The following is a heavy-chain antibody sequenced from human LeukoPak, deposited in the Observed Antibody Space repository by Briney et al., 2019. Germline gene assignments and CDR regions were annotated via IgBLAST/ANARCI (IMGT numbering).Heavy chain of an antibody. CDR1: GYSFTNYW. Sequence: GESLKISFQASGYSFTNYWIGWVRQMPGKGLEWMGIIYPGDSDTRYRPSFQGQVTISADKSISTAYLQWSSLKASDTAMYYCARSYCSSTSCPSYFDYWGQGTLVTVSS. J-gene: IGHJ4*02. CDR3: ARSYCSSTSCPSYFDY. D-gene: IGHD2-2*01. CDR2: IYPGDSDT. V-gene: IGHV5-51*01.